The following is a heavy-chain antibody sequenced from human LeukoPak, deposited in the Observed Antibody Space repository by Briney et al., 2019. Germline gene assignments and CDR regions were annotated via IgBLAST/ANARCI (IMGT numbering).Heavy chain of an antibody. Sequence: GASVKVSCKASGYSFSDYSMHWVRQAPGQGLEWMGRINPNSGGTSYAQNSQGRVSMTRDTSISTTYMELGGLTSDDTAVYYCARGGSGSGYLYYFDFWGQGTLVSVSS. CDR2: INPNSGGT. D-gene: IGHD3-10*01. CDR3: ARGGSGSGYLYYFDF. V-gene: IGHV1-2*06. CDR1: GYSFSDYS. J-gene: IGHJ4*02.